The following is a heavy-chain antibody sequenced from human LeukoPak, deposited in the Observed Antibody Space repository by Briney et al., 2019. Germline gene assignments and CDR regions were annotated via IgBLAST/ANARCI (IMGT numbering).Heavy chain of an antibody. V-gene: IGHV4-34*01. D-gene: IGHD6-6*01. CDR1: GGSFSGYY. CDR2: INHSGST. CDR3: ARLIAAFDY. J-gene: IGHJ4*02. Sequence: PSETLSLTCAVYGGSFSGYYWSWIRQPPGKGLEWIGEINHSGSTNYNPSLKSRVTISVDTSKNQFSLKLSSVTAADTAVYYCARLIAAFDYWGQGTLVTVSS.